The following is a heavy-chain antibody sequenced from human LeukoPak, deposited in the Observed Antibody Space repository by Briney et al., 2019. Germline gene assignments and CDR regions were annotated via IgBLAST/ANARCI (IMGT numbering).Heavy chain of an antibody. J-gene: IGHJ4*02. CDR1: GFTFSSYA. CDR3: ARDLDYSGSYPGHY. D-gene: IGHD1-26*01. CDR2: ISYDGSNK. V-gene: IGHV3-30*04. Sequence: GGSLRLSCAASGFTFSSYAMHWGRQAPGKGLEWGAVISYDGSNKYYADSLKGRFTISRDNSKDTLYLQMNSLRAEDTAVYYCARDLDYSGSYPGHYWGQGTLVTVSS.